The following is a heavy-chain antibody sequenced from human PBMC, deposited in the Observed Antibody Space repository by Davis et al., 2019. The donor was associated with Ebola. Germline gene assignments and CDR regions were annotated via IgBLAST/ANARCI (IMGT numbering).Heavy chain of an antibody. J-gene: IGHJ3*01. V-gene: IGHV1-18*04. Sequence: AASVKVSCKTSGYRLDTYGISWVRQAPGQGLEWMGWISTHNGDTSYAQKVQGRVTMTTDTSTRTAYMELRSLRSDDTAVYYCARDECSSTSCYAAYPFDLWAQGTMVTVSS. CDR2: ISTHNGDT. D-gene: IGHD2-2*01. CDR3: ARDECSSTSCYAAYPFDL. CDR1: GYRLDTYG.